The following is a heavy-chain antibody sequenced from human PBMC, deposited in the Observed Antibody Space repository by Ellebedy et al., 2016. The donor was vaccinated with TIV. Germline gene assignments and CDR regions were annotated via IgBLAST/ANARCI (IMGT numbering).Heavy chain of an antibody. J-gene: IGHJ6*02. CDR3: VKGVGDSYSARVMDV. Sequence: GESLKISCAASGFTFSDYSMNWVRQTPERGLEWVSSISSSGDSIAYADSVKGRFTISRDFSRNTLYLQMNSLRAEDTAVYHCVKGVGDSYSARVMDVWGQGTTVTVSS. CDR1: GFTFSDYS. CDR2: ISSSGDSI. V-gene: IGHV3-21*04. D-gene: IGHD2-21*02.